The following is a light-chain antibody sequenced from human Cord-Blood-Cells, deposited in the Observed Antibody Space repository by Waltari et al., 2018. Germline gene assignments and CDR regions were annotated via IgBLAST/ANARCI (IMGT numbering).Light chain of an antibody. CDR1: QSVSSSY. Sequence: EIVLTQSPGTLSLSPGERATLSCRASQSVSSSYLAWYQQKPGQAPRLLIYGVSSRATGIPDRFSGSGSGTDFTLTISRLEPEDFAVYYWQQYGSSSWTFGQGTKVEIK. CDR2: GVS. J-gene: IGKJ1*01. V-gene: IGKV3-20*01. CDR3: QQYGSSSWT.